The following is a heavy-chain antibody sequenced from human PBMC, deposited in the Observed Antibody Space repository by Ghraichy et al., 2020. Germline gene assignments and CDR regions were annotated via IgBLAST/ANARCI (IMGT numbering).Heavy chain of an antibody. Sequence: GGSLRLSCAASGITFRDYAMSWVRQAPGKGLEWVSGISASGGSTHHADSVKGRFTISRDNSKNTMSLQMNSLRAEDTAVYYCAKDRGYSSENWFDSWGQGTLVTVSS. V-gene: IGHV3-23*01. CDR2: ISASGGST. D-gene: IGHD6-19*01. CDR1: GITFRDYA. CDR3: AKDRGYSSENWFDS. J-gene: IGHJ5*01.